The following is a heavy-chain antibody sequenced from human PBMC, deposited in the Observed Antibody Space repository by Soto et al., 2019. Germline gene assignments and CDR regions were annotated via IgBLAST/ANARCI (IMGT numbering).Heavy chain of an antibody. CDR1: GCTFSNSG. D-gene: IGHD3-16*01. J-gene: IGHJ4*02. V-gene: IGHV3-30-3*01. CDR2: ISYDGSNK. Sequence: QVQLVESGGGVVQPGRSLRLSCADSGCTFSNSGMHWVRHAPGKVLKWVAVISYDGSNKYYADSVKGRFTISRDTSKNTLYLQMNRLRAEDTAVYYCARGRYYLGGDFDYWGQGTLVTGSS. CDR3: ARGRYYLGGDFDY.